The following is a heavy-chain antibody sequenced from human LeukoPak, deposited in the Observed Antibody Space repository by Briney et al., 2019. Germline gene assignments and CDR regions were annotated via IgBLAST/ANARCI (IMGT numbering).Heavy chain of an antibody. Sequence: SETLSLTCTVSGASTSSDYWSWIRKPPGRGLELIGYIYYRGSTNYNSSLKSRVTISLATSKNQVSLELSSVTAAETAVYYCARGITIFGVVSHFDYWGQGTLVTVSS. J-gene: IGHJ4*02. V-gene: IGHV4-59*01. CDR3: ARGITIFGVVSHFDY. CDR1: GASTSSDY. D-gene: IGHD3-3*01. CDR2: IYYRGST.